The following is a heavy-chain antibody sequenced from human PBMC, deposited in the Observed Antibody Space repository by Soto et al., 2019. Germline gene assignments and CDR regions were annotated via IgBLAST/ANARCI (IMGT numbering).Heavy chain of an antibody. V-gene: IGHV5-10-1*01. Sequence: GESLKISCKGSGYSFTSYWISWVRQMPGKGLEWMGRIDPSDSYTNYSPSFQGHVTISADKSISTAYLQWSSLKASDTAMYYCAATFGVVTPIYYYGMDVWGQGTTVTVS. D-gene: IGHD3-3*01. CDR2: IDPSDSYT. CDR3: AATFGVVTPIYYYGMDV. J-gene: IGHJ6*02. CDR1: GYSFTSYW.